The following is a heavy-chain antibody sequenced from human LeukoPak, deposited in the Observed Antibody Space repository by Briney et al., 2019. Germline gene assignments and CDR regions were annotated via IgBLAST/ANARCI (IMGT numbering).Heavy chain of an antibody. J-gene: IGHJ2*01. CDR1: GFTLSSYA. V-gene: IGHV3-23*01. CDR3: ARDNELDL. CDR2: ISGSGSA. D-gene: IGHD2-8*01. Sequence: GGSLRLSCAASGFTLSSYAMNWVRQAPGKGLEWVSGISGSGSAYYADSVKGRFTISSDISKNTLYLEMNSLRAEDTAMYYCARDNELDLWGRGTLVTVSS.